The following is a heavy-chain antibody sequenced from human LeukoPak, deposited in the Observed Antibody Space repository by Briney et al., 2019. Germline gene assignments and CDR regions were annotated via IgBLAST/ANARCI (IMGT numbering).Heavy chain of an antibody. V-gene: IGHV4-39*01. J-gene: IGHJ6*03. Sequence: SETLSLTCTVSGGSISSSSYYWGWIRQPPGKGLEWIGSIYYSGSTYYNPSLKSRVTISVDTSKNQFSLKLSSVTAADTAVYYCARQGAIAARPSYYMDVWGKGTTVTVSS. CDR3: ARQGAIAARPSYYMDV. D-gene: IGHD6-6*01. CDR2: IYYSGST. CDR1: GGSISSSSYY.